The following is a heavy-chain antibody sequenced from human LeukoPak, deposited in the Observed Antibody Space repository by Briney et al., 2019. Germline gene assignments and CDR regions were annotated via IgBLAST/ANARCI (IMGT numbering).Heavy chain of an antibody. CDR1: GFTFSSYW. CDR2: IKQDGSEK. D-gene: IGHD4-17*01. J-gene: IGHJ5*02. CDR3: ARDRGRDYGDYNWFDP. V-gene: IGHV3-7*01. Sequence: TGGSLRLSCAASGFTFSSYWMSWVRQAPGKGLEWVANIKQDGSEKYYVDSVKGRFTISRDNAKNSLYLQMNSLRAEDTAVYYCARDRGRDYGDYNWFDPWGQGTLVTVSS.